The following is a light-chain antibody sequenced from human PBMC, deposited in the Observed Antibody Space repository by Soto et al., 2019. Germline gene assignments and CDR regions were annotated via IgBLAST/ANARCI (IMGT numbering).Light chain of an antibody. CDR1: QSVSSA. CDR3: QQYNNFLPWP. J-gene: IGKJ1*01. CDR2: GAS. Sequence: QTTQYLSLWDTAPLPFEASQSVSSALAWYQHKPGQAPRLLIYGASTRATGIPARFSGSGSGTEFTLTISSLQSEDFALYYCQQYNNFLPWPFGQ. V-gene: IGKV3-15*01.